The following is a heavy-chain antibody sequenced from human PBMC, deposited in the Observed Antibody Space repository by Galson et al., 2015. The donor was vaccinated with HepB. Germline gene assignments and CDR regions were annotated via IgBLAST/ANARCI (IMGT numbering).Heavy chain of an antibody. Sequence: CAISGDRVSRNSAAWNWIRQSPSRGLEWLGRTYYRSKWYNDYALSVKSRITINPATSKNQFSLQLNSVTPEDTAVYYCARGREVVVTQGDALDIWGQGTKVTVSS. CDR1: GDRVSRNSAA. J-gene: IGHJ3*02. CDR3: ARGREVVVTQGDALDI. D-gene: IGHD3-22*01. CDR2: TYYRSKWYN. V-gene: IGHV6-1*01.